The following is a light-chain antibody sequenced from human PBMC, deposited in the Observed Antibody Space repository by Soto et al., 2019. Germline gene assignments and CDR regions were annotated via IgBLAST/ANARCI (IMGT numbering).Light chain of an antibody. CDR3: QEYNSWHPIT. J-gene: IGKJ4*01. V-gene: IGKV3-15*01. CDR2: GAS. CDR1: PSISSN. Sequence: EIVMTQSPATLSVYPRERATLSCRASPSISSNLAWFQQKPGQAPRLLTYGASTRATGIPVRFGGSGSGTECTATITSLHSEDFAVYYCQEYNSWHPITFGGGTKVDIK.